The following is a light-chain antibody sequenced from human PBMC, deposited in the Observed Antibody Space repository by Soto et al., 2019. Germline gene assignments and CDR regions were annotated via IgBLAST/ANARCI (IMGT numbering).Light chain of an antibody. Sequence: DIQMTQSPSTLSASVGDRVIITCRASQRLTNALVWYQQKPGKAPNLLIIKASSLASGVPLRFRGSGSGTEFTLTISSLQPEDFATYYCQQHISYPRTFGQGTKVEIK. V-gene: IGKV1-5*03. CDR1: QRLTNA. J-gene: IGKJ1*01. CDR3: QQHISYPRT. CDR2: KAS.